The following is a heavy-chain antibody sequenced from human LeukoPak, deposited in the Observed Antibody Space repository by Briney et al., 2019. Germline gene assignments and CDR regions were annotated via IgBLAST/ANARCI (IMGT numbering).Heavy chain of an antibody. CDR2: ISYDGSNK. J-gene: IGHJ4*02. D-gene: IGHD4-17*01. V-gene: IGHV3-30*18. CDR1: GFTFSSYG. Sequence: PGGSLRLSCAASGFTFSSYGMHWVRQAPVKGLEWVAVISYDGSNKHYADSVKGRFTISRDNSKNTLYLQMNSLRAEDTAVYYCAKGSLTTVTLYYFDYWGQGTLVTVSS. CDR3: AKGSLTTVTLYYFDY.